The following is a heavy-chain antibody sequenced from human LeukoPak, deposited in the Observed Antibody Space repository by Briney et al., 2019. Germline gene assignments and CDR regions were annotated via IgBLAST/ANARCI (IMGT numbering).Heavy chain of an antibody. CDR1: GYTFTSYD. Sequence: GASVKVSCKAFGYTFTSYDINWVRQATGQGLEWMGWMSPNSGNTGYAQKFQGRVTITRNTSISTAYMELSSLRSEDTAVYYCARRRYTGWFDPWGQGTLVTVSS. J-gene: IGHJ5*02. V-gene: IGHV1-8*03. D-gene: IGHD2-2*02. CDR3: ARRRYTGWFDP. CDR2: MSPNSGNT.